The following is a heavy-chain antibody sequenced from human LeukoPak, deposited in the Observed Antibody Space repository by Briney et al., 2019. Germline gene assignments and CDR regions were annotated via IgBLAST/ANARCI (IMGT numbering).Heavy chain of an antibody. J-gene: IGHJ4*02. D-gene: IGHD6-19*01. V-gene: IGHV3-30-3*01. CDR3: ARGGSGWKYFDY. Sequence: GRSLRLSCAASGFTFSSYAMHWVRQAPGKGLEWVAVIPYDGSNKYYADSVKGRFTISRDNSKNTLYLQMNSLRAEDTAVYYCARGGSGWKYFDYWGQGTLVTVSS. CDR2: IPYDGSNK. CDR1: GFTFSSYA.